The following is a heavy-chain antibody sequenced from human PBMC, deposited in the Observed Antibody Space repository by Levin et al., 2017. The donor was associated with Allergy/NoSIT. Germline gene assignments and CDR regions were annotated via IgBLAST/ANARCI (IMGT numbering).Heavy chain of an antibody. CDR1: GSSISSYY. CDR3: ARDLGEAVAGTGNAFDI. V-gene: IGHV4-59*01. CDR2: IYYSGST. Sequence: SQTLSLTCTVSGSSISSYYWSWIRQPPGKGLEWIGYIYYSGSTNYNPSLKSRVTISVDTSKNQFSLKLSSVTAADTAVYYCARDLGEAVAGTGNAFDIWGQGTMVTVSS. J-gene: IGHJ3*02. D-gene: IGHD6-19*01.